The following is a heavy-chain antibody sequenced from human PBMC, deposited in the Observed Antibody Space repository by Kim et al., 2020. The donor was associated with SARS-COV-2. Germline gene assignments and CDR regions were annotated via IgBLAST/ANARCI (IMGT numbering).Heavy chain of an antibody. CDR3: ARHGQSAGSGWYWGLEYYFDY. Sequence: SETLSLTCAVSGGSISSSSYYWGWIRQPPGKGLEWIGSIYYSGSTYYNPSLKSRVTISVDTSKNQFSLKLSSVTAADTAVYYCARHGQSAGSGWYWGLEYYFDYWGREPWSPSPQ. V-gene: IGHV4-39*01. CDR1: GGSISSSSYY. CDR2: IYYSGST. J-gene: IGHJ4*02. D-gene: IGHD6-19*01.